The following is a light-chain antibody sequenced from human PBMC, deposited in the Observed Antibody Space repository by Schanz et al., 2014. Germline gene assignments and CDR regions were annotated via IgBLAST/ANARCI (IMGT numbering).Light chain of an antibody. CDR3: CSYAGSSTWV. CDR2: EVN. Sequence: QSALTQPASVSGSPGQSITISCTGTSSDVGGYNYVSWYQQHPGKAPKLMIYEVNKRPSGVSNRFSGSKSGNTASLTISGLQAEDEADYYCCSYAGSSTWVFGGGTKLTVL. V-gene: IGLV2-23*02. J-gene: IGLJ3*02. CDR1: SSDVGGYNY.